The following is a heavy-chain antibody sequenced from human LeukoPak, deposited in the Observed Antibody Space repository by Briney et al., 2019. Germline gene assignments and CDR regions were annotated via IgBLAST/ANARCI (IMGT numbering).Heavy chain of an antibody. V-gene: IGHV3-74*01. CDR3: VRDGDDYNFDY. Sequence: GGSLRLSCAASGFTFSNYWMHWVRQAPGKGLVWVSRVIGDGGLTNYADSVKGRFTISRDNAKNMLYLQMHGLRAEDTALYFCVRDGDDYNFDYWGQGSLVTVSS. CDR1: GFTFSNYW. J-gene: IGHJ4*02. D-gene: IGHD5-24*01. CDR2: VIGDGGLT.